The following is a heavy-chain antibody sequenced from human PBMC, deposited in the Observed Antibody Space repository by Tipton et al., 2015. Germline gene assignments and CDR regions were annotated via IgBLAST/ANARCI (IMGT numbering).Heavy chain of an antibody. Sequence: QSGAEVKKPGSSVKVSCKASGGTFSNYVFSWVRQAPGQGLEWVGGIIPVFPTGNYAQKFQGRVTISADESTSTVYMELSSLRSEDTAVYYCARDPIPYYDFWKGSGGGYFAYWGQGVLVTVSS. D-gene: IGHD3/OR15-3a*01. J-gene: IGHJ4*02. CDR2: IIPVFPTG. CDR1: GGTFSNYV. V-gene: IGHV1-69*01. CDR3: ARDPIPYYDFWKGSGGGYFAY.